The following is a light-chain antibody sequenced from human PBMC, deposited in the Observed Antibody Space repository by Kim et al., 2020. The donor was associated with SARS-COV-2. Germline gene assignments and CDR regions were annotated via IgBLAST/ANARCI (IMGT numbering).Light chain of an antibody. J-gene: IGKJ4*01. V-gene: IGKV1-5*03. CDR1: QRINNW. Sequence: DIQMTQSPSTLSAFVGDRVTIPCRASQRINNWLAWYQHKPGEAPKLLIYKASTLESGVPSRFSGSASGTEFTLTISSLQPEDSATYYSQQHTSIWTFGAGAKVDIK. CDR3: QQHTSIWT. CDR2: KAS.